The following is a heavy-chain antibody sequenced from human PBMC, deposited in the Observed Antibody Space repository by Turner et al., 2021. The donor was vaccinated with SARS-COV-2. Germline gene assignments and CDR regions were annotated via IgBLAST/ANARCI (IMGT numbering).Heavy chain of an antibody. CDR2: NYYSANT. Sequence: QLLLQVSGPGLVKPSETPARTCTVPGGSISSSTSYWGWIRQPPGKGLEWIGNNYYSANTYYNPSIKSRVTISVDTSKKQFSLKLGSVTAADTAGYSWARLMDTAMDYYGMDVWGQGTTVTVSS. D-gene: IGHD5-18*01. J-gene: IGHJ6*02. CDR3: ARLMDTAMDYYGMDV. V-gene: IGHV4-39*01. CDR1: GGSISSSTSY.